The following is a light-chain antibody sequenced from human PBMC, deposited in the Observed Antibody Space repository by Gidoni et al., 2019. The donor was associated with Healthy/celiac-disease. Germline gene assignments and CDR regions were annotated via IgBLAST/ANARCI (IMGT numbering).Light chain of an antibody. CDR1: QDISNS. Sequence: DIQRTQSPSALSASVGDRVTITCQASQDISNSLNWYQQKPGKAPKLLIYDASNLETGVPSRFSGSGSGTDFTFTISSLQPEDIATYYCQQYDNLVTFGPGTKVDIK. J-gene: IGKJ3*01. V-gene: IGKV1-33*01. CDR3: QQYDNLVT. CDR2: DAS.